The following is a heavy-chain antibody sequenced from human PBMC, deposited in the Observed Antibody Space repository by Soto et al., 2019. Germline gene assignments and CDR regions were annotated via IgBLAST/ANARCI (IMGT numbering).Heavy chain of an antibody. V-gene: IGHV4-31*03. J-gene: IGHJ5*02. CDR3: AKLSCTSSTCYFPGWFDP. Sequence: QVQLQESGPGLVKPSETLSLTCTVSGDSISGGASFWSWIRQPPGKGLEWIANVYYSGSSYSNPSLKSRLTISVDTTKNQFSLQLKSMTAADTAVYYCAKLSCTSSTCYFPGWFDPWGQGTLVTVSS. D-gene: IGHD2-2*01. CDR2: VYYSGSS. CDR1: GDSISGGASF.